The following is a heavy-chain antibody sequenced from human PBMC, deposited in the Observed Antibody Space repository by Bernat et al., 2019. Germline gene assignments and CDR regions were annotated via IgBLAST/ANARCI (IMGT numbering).Heavy chain of an antibody. D-gene: IGHD6-13*01. CDR2: ISSNGGST. J-gene: IGHJ4*02. CDR3: GKDSGIAEAYGDY. V-gene: IGHV3-64D*06. CDR1: GFTFSSYA. Sequence: EVQLVESGGGLVQPGGSLRLSCSASGFTFSSYAMHWVRQAPGKGLEYVSAISSNGGSTYYADSVKGRFTISRDNSKNTLYLQMSSLRAEDTAVYYCGKDSGIAEAYGDYWGQGTLVTVSS.